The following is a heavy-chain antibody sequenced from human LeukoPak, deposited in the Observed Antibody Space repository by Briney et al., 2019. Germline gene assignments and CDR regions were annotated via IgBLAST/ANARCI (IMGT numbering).Heavy chain of an antibody. CDR1: GFTFSSYG. J-gene: IGHJ4*02. V-gene: IGHV3-30*02. CDR2: IRYDGSNK. Sequence: GGSLRLSCAASGFTFSSYGMHWVRQAPGKGLEWVAFIRYDGSNKYYADSVKGRFTISRDNSKNTLYLQMNSLRAEDTAVYYCAKDLSYYYDSSGYCLDYWGQGTLVTVSS. D-gene: IGHD3-22*01. CDR3: AKDLSYYYDSSGYCLDY.